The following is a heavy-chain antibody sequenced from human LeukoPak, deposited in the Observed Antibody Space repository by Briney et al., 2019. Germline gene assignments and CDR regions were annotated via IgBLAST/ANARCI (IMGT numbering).Heavy chain of an antibody. Sequence: GGSLRLSRAASGFTFSSYAMSWVRQAPGKGLEWVSALSGSGGSTYYADSVKGRGTISTDNSKNTLYLQMNSLRAEDTAVYHCAKDLYYYGSGSQLDAFEIWGQGTMVTVSS. CDR1: GFTFSSYA. CDR3: AKDLYYYGSGSQLDAFEI. J-gene: IGHJ3*02. V-gene: IGHV3-23*01. D-gene: IGHD3-10*01. CDR2: LSGSGGST.